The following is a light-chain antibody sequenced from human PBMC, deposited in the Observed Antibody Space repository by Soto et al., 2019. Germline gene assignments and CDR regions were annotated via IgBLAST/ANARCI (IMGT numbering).Light chain of an antibody. V-gene: IGKV3-11*01. Sequence: EIVLTQSPATLSLSPGERATLSCRASLSVSSFLAWYQQKPGQAPRLLIYDTSNRATGIPARFSGSGSGTDFTLTINSLEPEDFAVYYCQQRSNWPLTFGGGTKVEVK. CDR2: DTS. CDR3: QQRSNWPLT. J-gene: IGKJ4*01. CDR1: LSVSSF.